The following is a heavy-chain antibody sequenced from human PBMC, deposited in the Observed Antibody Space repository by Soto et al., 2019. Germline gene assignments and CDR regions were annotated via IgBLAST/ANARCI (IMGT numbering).Heavy chain of an antibody. V-gene: IGHV1-69*06. CDR1: GGTFSSYA. CDR3: ARDSCNRSSFNWFDP. D-gene: IGHD6-13*01. CDR2: IIPIFGTA. J-gene: IGHJ5*02. Sequence: QVQLVQSGAEVKKPGSSVKVSCKASGGTFSSYAISWVRQAPGQGLEWMGGIIPIFGTANYAQKFQSRVTITADKSRSPAYMELSSMRSEDTAVYYCARDSCNRSSFNWFDPWGQGTLVTVSS.